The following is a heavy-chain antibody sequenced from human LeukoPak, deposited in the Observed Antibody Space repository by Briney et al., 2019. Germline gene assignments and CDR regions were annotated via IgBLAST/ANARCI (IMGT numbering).Heavy chain of an antibody. CDR1: GFTFSSYW. D-gene: IGHD6-13*01. J-gene: IGHJ6*04. CDR3: TRDQGIAAAGTDGMDV. Sequence: PGGSLRLSYAASGFTFSSYWMSWVGQAPGKGLEWVANIKQDGSEKYYVDSVKGRFTISRDNAKNSLYLQMNSLRAEDTAVYYCTRDQGIAAAGTDGMDVWGKGTTVTVSS. V-gene: IGHV3-7*03. CDR2: IKQDGSEK.